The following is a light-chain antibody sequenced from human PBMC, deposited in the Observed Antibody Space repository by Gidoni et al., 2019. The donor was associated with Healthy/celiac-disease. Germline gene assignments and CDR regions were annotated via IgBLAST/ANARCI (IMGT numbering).Light chain of an antibody. Sequence: QMTQSPSSLSASVGDRVTITCQASQDISNYLNWYQQKPGKAPKLLIYDASNLETGVPSRFSGSGSGTDFTFTISSLQPEDIATYYCQQYDNLPLTFGGXTKVEIK. CDR2: DAS. CDR1: QDISNY. J-gene: IGKJ4*01. V-gene: IGKV1-33*01. CDR3: QQYDNLPLT.